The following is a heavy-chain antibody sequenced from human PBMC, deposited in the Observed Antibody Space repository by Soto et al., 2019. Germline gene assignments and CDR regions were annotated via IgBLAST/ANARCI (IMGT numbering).Heavy chain of an antibody. V-gene: IGHV1-2*04. CDR1: GYTFTGYY. CDR2: INPNSGGT. Sequence: ASVKVSCKASGYTFTGYYMHWVRQAPGQGLEWMGWINPNSGGTNYAQKFQGWVTMARDTSISTAYMELSRLRSDDTAVYYCARGNGSSWYLGWFDPWGQGTLVTVSS. J-gene: IGHJ5*02. D-gene: IGHD6-13*01. CDR3: ARGNGSSWYLGWFDP.